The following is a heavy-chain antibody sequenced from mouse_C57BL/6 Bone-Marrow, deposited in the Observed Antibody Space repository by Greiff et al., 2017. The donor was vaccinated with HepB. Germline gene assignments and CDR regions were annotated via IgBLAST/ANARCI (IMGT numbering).Heavy chain of an antibody. V-gene: IGHV1-59*01. Sequence: QVQLQQPGAELVRPGTSVKLSCKASGYTFTSYWMHWVKQRPGQGLEWIGVIDPSDSYTNYNQKFKGKATLTVDTSSSTAYMQLSSLTSEDSAVYYCARDYYGSSYVPYAMDYWGQGTSVTVSS. CDR1: GYTFTSYW. CDR3: ARDYYGSSYVPYAMDY. CDR2: IDPSDSYT. J-gene: IGHJ4*01. D-gene: IGHD1-1*01.